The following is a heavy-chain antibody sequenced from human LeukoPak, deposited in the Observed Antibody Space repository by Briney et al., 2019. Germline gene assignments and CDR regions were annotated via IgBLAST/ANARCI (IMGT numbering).Heavy chain of an antibody. Sequence: SVKVSCKASRGTFSKYAISWVRQAPGQGLEWMGRITPILNITHYAQKFQGRVTIAADKSTSTAYMELSSLRSEDTAMYYCARDDDRAREIDYWGQGTLVTVSS. D-gene: IGHD3-22*01. CDR2: ITPILNIT. CDR3: ARDDDRAREIDY. V-gene: IGHV1-69*04. J-gene: IGHJ4*02. CDR1: RGTFSKYA.